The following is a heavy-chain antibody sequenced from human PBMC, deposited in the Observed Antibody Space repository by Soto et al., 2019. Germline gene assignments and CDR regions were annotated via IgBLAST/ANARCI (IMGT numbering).Heavy chain of an antibody. CDR2: IRQDGSEK. D-gene: IGHD2-8*02. V-gene: IGHV3-7*01. Sequence: GSLRLSCAASGFTFSTYSMSWVRQAPGKGLEWVANIRQDGSEKNYVDSVEGRFTISRDNARNSLYLQMNSLRVEDTAVYYCARGIPPWYNCFDPWGQGILVTVSS. CDR1: GFTFSTYS. CDR3: ARGIPPWYNCFDP. J-gene: IGHJ5*02.